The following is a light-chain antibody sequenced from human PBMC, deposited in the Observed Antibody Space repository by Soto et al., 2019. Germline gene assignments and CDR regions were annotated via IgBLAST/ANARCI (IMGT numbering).Light chain of an antibody. J-gene: IGKJ1*01. CDR3: QQYGGSVPWT. CDR1: QSVSSSY. CDR2: GAS. V-gene: IGKV3-20*01. Sequence: EIELIQSPATLSLSPGERATLSYRASQSVSSSYLAWYQQNPGQAPRPLTYGASSRATGIPDRFSGSGSGTDFTLTISRLEPEDFAVYYCQQYGGSVPWTFGQRSKAAI.